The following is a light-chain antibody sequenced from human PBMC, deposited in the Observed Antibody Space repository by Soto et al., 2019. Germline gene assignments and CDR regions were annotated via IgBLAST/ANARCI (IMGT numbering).Light chain of an antibody. CDR3: QQYNTYST. CDR2: DAS. CDR1: QSISSW. J-gene: IGKJ1*01. V-gene: IGKV1-5*01. Sequence: DIQLTQSPSFLSASVGDRVTITCRASQSISSWLAWYQQKPGKAPKLLIYDASSLKSGVPSRFSGSGSGTEFTLTISSLQPDDFATYYCQQYNTYSTFGQGTKVDIK.